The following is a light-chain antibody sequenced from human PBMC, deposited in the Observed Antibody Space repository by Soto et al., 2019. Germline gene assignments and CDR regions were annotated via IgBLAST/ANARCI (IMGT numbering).Light chain of an antibody. CDR2: EVS. Sequence: ALTQPPSVSGSPGQSVTISCTGTSSDVGSYNRVSWYQQPPGTAPKLMIYEVSNRPSGVPDRFSGSKSGNTASLTISGLQAEDEADYYCSSYTSSSPHVFGTGTKVTVL. V-gene: IGLV2-18*02. CDR1: SSDVGSYNR. J-gene: IGLJ1*01. CDR3: SSYTSSSPHV.